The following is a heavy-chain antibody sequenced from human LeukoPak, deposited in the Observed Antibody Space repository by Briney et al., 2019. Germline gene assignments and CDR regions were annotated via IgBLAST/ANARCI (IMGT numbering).Heavy chain of an antibody. D-gene: IGHD6-19*01. V-gene: IGHV3-23*01. CDR2: ISGTGDHP. Sequence: GGSLRLSCAASGFTFTTYAMSWVRQAPGKGLDWVSTISGTGDHPHYADSVKGRFTISRDNSRSTLYLQMNSLRAEDTAIYYCATVLVGSSGWLFEYWGQGTLVTVSS. J-gene: IGHJ4*02. CDR3: ATVLVGSSGWLFEY. CDR1: GFTFTTYA.